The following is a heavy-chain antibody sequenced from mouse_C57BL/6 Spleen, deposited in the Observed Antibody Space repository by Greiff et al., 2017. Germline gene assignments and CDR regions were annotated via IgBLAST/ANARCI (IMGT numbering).Heavy chain of an antibody. D-gene: IGHD2-3*01. CDR3: ARVYDGYSYYFDY. CDR1: GYAFSSSW. CDR2: IYPGDGDT. Sequence: VQLQQSGPELVKPGASVKISCKASGYAFSSSWMNWVKQRPGKGLEWIGRIYPGDGDTNYNGKFKGKATLTADKSSSTAYMQLSSLTSEDSAVYFCARVYDGYSYYFDYWGQGTTLTVSS. V-gene: IGHV1-82*01. J-gene: IGHJ2*01.